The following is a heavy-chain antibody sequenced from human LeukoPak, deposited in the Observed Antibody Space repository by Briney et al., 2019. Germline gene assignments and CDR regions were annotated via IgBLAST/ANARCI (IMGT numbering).Heavy chain of an antibody. CDR2: INAGNGNT. CDR3: ARDYSSSYNFDY. Sequence: GASVKVSCKASGYTFTSYAMHWVRQAPGQRLEWMGWINAGNGNTKYSQKFQGRVTIIRDTSASTAYMELSSLRSEDTAVHYCARDYSSSYNFDYWGQGTLVTVSS. D-gene: IGHD6-13*01. V-gene: IGHV1-3*01. J-gene: IGHJ4*02. CDR1: GYTFTSYA.